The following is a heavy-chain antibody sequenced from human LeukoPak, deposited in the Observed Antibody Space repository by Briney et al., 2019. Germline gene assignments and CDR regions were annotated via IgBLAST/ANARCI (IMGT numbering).Heavy chain of an antibody. CDR3: AKDAYDSSASDY. CDR1: GFTFSSYE. J-gene: IGHJ4*02. CDR2: ISSSGSTI. D-gene: IGHD3-22*01. V-gene: IGHV3-48*03. Sequence: GGSLRLSCAASGFTFSSYEMNWVRQAPGKGLEWVSYISSSGSTIYYADSVKGRFTVSRDNSKNTLYVQMNSLRAEDTALYYCAKDAYDSSASDYWGQGTLVTVSS.